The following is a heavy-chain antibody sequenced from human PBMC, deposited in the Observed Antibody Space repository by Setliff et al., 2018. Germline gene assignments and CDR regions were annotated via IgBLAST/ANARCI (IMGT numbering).Heavy chain of an antibody. J-gene: IGHJ4*02. D-gene: IGHD6-19*01. V-gene: IGHV4-61*09. CDR1: GGSISNTFYY. Sequence: PSETLSLTCAVSGGSISNTFYYWTWIRQPGGKGLEWIGQIYTSCSTHYNPSLKSRVTISVDRSKDQFSLRRRSVSAADKAVYYCARPSGTGWPSPSYYFDYLGQGTQVNVSS. CDR2: IYTSCST. CDR3: ARPSGTGWPSPSYYFDY.